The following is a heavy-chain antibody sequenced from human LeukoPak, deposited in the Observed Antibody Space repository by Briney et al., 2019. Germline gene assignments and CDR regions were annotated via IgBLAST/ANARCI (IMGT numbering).Heavy chain of an antibody. V-gene: IGHV4-31*03. CDR3: ARSGAAWKPPTCFQD. CDR2: IYYTGTT. Sequence: SQTLSLTCTVSGGSISSGGYYWSWIRQYPGEGLEWIGYIYYTGTTYYNPSLKSRLTISVDTSKNQFSLKLSPVTAADTAVYYCARSGAAWKPPTCFQDWGQGTLVTVSS. J-gene: IGHJ1*01. D-gene: IGHD1-1*01. CDR1: GGSISSGGYY.